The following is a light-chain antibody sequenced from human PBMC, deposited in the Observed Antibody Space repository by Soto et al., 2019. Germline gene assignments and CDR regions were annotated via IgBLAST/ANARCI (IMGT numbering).Light chain of an antibody. CDR2: DAS. V-gene: IGKV3-15*01. CDR1: QSVSGS. Sequence: PGEKATLSCRASQSVSGSLGWYQQKPGQAPRLLIYDASSRATGIPATFSGSGSGTEFTLTINSLQSEDFAVYYCQQYNNWPWTFGQGTKVDIK. CDR3: QQYNNWPWT. J-gene: IGKJ1*01.